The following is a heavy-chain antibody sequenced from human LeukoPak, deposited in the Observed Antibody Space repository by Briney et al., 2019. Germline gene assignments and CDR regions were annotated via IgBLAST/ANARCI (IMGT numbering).Heavy chain of an antibody. V-gene: IGHV3-33*01. CDR1: GFTFSSYG. CDR2: IWYDGSNK. Sequence: GGSLRLSCAASGFTFSSYGMHWVRQAPGKGLEWVAVIWYDGSNKYYADSVKGRFTISRDNSKNTLYLQMNSLRAEDTAVYYCARDPYGSGSYGVYWGQGTLVTVSS. CDR3: ARDPYGSGSYGVY. J-gene: IGHJ4*02. D-gene: IGHD3-10*01.